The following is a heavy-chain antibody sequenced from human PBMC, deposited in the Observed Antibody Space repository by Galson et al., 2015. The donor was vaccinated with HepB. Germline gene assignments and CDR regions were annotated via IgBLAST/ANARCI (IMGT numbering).Heavy chain of an antibody. V-gene: IGHV3-33*01. J-gene: IGHJ6*03. CDR3: ARAFKVRNYYMDV. D-gene: IGHD3-10*01. CDR2: IWYDGSNK. CDR1: GFTFSSYG. Sequence: SLRLSCAASGFTFSSYGMHWVRQAPGKGLEWVAVIWYDGSNKYYADSVKGRFTICRDNSKNTLYLQMNSLRAEDTAVYYCARAFKVRNYYMDVWGKGTTVTVSS.